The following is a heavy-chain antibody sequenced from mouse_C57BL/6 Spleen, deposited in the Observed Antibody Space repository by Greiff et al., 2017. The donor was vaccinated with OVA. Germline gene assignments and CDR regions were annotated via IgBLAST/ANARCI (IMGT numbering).Heavy chain of an antibody. J-gene: IGHJ2*01. D-gene: IGHD1-1*01. V-gene: IGHV1-50*01. CDR3: ATYYYCSSDFDY. Sequence: QVQLQQPGAELVKPGASVKLSCKASGYTFTSYWMQWVKQRPGQGLEWIGEIDPSDSYTNYNQKFKGKATLTVDTSSSTAYMQLSSLTSEDSAVYYCATYYYCSSDFDYWGQGTTLTVSS. CDR2: IDPSDSYT. CDR1: GYTFTSYW.